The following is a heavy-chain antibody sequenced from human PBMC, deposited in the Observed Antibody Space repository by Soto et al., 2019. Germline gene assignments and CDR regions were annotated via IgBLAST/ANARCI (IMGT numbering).Heavy chain of an antibody. J-gene: IGHJ4*02. Sequence: GGSLRLSCAASGFTFSSYAMSWVRQAPGKGLEWVSAISGSGGSTYYADSVKGRFTTSRDNSKNTLYLQMNSLRAEDTAVYYCANRGLAGDRQQLVLDEYDYIWGSYCYQNVDYWGQGTLVTVSS. CDR2: ISGSGGST. CDR3: ANRGLAGDRQQLVLDEYDYIWGSYCYQNVDY. D-gene: IGHD3-16*02. CDR1: GFTFSSYA. V-gene: IGHV3-23*01.